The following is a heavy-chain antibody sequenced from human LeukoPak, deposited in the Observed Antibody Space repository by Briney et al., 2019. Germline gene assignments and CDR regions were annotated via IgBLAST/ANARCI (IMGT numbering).Heavy chain of an antibody. J-gene: IGHJ5*02. CDR2: INHSGST. CDR1: GGSFSGYY. CDR3: ARRGPPRTLLRGVKSGWFDP. D-gene: IGHD3-10*01. V-gene: IGHV4-34*01. Sequence: ASETLSLTCAVYGGSFSGYYWSWIRQPPGKGLEWIGEINHSGSTNYNPSLKSRVTISVDTSKNQFSLKLTSVTAADTAVYFCARRGPPRTLLRGVKSGWFDPWGQGTPVTVSS.